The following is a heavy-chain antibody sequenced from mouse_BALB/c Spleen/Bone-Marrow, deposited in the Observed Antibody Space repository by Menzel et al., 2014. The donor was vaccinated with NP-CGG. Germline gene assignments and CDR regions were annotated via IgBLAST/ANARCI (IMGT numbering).Heavy chain of an antibody. V-gene: IGHV7-3*02. CDR1: GFTFTDYY. CDR2: IRNKANGYTT. J-gene: IGHJ4*01. Sequence: EVKLMESGGGLVQPGGSLRLSCATSGFTFTDYYMSWVRQPPGKALEWLGFIRNKANGYTTEYSASVKGRFTISRDNSQSILYLQMNTQRAEDSATYYCARDDAMDYWGQGTSVTVSS. CDR3: ARDDAMDY.